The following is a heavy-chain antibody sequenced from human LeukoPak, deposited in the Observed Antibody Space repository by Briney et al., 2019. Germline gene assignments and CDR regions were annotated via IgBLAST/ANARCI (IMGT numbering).Heavy chain of an antibody. J-gene: IGHJ4*02. CDR3: ARDLNYDSSGYYRRGNRECRCYFDY. V-gene: IGHV3-21*01. CDR2: ISSSSSYI. Sequence: PGGSLRLSCAASGFTFSSYSMNWVRQAPGKGLEWVSSISSSSSYIYYADSVKGRFTISRDNAKNSLYLQMNSLRAEDTAVYYCARDLNYDSSGYYRRGNRECRCYFDYWGQGTLVTVSS. D-gene: IGHD3-22*01. CDR1: GFTFSSYS.